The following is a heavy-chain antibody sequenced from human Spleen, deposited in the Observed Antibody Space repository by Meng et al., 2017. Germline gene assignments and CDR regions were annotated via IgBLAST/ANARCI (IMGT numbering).Heavy chain of an antibody. Sequence: GESLKISCAASGFTFSNYWMTWVRQAPGKGLEWVSAISGSGGSTYYADSVKGRFTISRDNSKNTLYLQMNSLRAEDTAVYYCANPTAAYGDFVDYWGQGTLVTVSS. J-gene: IGHJ4*02. V-gene: IGHV3-23*01. CDR1: GFTFSNYW. CDR3: ANPTAAYGDFVDY. CDR2: ISGSGGST. D-gene: IGHD4-17*01.